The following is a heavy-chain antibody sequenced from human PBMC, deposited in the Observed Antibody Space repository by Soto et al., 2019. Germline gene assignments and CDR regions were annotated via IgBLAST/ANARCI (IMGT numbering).Heavy chain of an antibody. D-gene: IGHD1-1*01. J-gene: IGHJ5*02. V-gene: IGHV3-30*18. CDR3: AKDTPGTLGWFDP. CDR1: GFTFSSYG. Sequence: GGSLRLSCAASGFTFSSYGMHWVRQAPGKGLEWVAVISYDGSNKYYADSVKGRFTISRDNSKNTLYLQMNSLRAEDTAVYYCAKDTPGTLGWFDPWGQGTLVTVSS. CDR2: ISYDGSNK.